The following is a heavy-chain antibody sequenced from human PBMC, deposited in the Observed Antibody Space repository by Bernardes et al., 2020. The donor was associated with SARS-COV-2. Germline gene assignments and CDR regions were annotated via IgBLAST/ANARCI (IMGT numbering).Heavy chain of an antibody. CDR1: GFTFSSYA. J-gene: IGHJ6*02. CDR2: ISGSGGST. V-gene: IGHV3-23*01. CDR3: AKDAAQLALNYYYYGMDV. Sequence: GGSLRLSCAASGFTFSSYAMSWVRQAPGKGLEWVSAISGSGGSTYYADSVKGRFTISRDNSKNTLYLQMNSLRAEDTAVYYCAKDAAQLALNYYYYGMDVWGQGTTVTVSS. D-gene: IGHD6-6*01.